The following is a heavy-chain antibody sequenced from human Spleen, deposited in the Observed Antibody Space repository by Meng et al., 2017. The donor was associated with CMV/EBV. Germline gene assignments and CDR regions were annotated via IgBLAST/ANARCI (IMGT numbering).Heavy chain of an antibody. CDR3: ARERTAMITSGGHAFDI. D-gene: IGHD3-22*01. Sequence: ASVKVSCKASGYTFTSYGISWVRQAPGQGLEWMGWISAYNGNTNYAQKLQGRVTMTTDTSTSTAYMELRSLRSDDTAVYYCARERTAMITSGGHAFDIWGQGTMVTVSS. CDR1: GYTFTSYG. V-gene: IGHV1-18*01. J-gene: IGHJ3*02. CDR2: ISAYNGNT.